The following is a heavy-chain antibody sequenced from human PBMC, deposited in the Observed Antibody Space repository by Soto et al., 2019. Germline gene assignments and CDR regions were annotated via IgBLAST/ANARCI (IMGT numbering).Heavy chain of an antibody. Sequence: GESLKISCKGSGYSFTSYWIGWVRQMPGKGLEWMGIIYPGDSDTRYSPSFQGQVTISADKSISTAYLQWSSLKASDTAMYYCARSNFPKYSGYDFDVVVVAATVYFDYWGQGTLVTVSS. CDR3: ARSNFPKYSGYDFDVVVVAATVYFDY. CDR2: IYPGDSDT. D-gene: IGHD2-15*01. V-gene: IGHV5-51*01. CDR1: GYSFTSYW. J-gene: IGHJ4*02.